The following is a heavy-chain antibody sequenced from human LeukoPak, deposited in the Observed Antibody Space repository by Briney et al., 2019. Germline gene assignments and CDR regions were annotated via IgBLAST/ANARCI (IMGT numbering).Heavy chain of an antibody. Sequence: SETLSLTCTVSGGSISSYYWSWIRQPPGKGLEWIGYIYYSGSTNYNPSLKSRVTISVDTSKNQFSLKLSSVTAADTAVYYCARASYSSSWYYFDYWGQGTLVTVSS. CDR2: IYYSGST. CDR1: GGSISSYY. CDR3: ARASYSSSWYYFDY. V-gene: IGHV4-59*01. D-gene: IGHD6-13*01. J-gene: IGHJ4*02.